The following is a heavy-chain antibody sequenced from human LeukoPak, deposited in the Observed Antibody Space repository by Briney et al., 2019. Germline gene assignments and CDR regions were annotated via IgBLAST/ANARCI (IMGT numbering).Heavy chain of an antibody. Sequence: PSETLSLTCTVSGGSISSSSYYWGWIRQPPGKGLEWIGSIYYSGSTYYNPSLKSRVTISVDTSKNQFSLKLSSVTAADTAVYYCARAPAWGLQHLADYWGQGTLVTVSS. CDR1: GGSISSSSYY. CDR2: IYYSGST. J-gene: IGHJ4*02. CDR3: ARAPAWGLQHLADY. D-gene: IGHD6-13*01. V-gene: IGHV4-39*07.